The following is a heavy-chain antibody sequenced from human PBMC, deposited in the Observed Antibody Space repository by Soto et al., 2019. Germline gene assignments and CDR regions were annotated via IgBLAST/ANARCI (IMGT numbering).Heavy chain of an antibody. J-gene: IGHJ6*02. CDR1: GYTFTSYG. CDR2: ISAYNGNT. Sequence: QVQLVQSGAEVKKPGASVKASCKASGYTFTSYGISWVRQAPGQGLEWMGWISAYNGNTNYAQKLQGRVTMTTDTSTSTAYMELRSLRSDDTAVYYCARDDVTMIVVVNYYYYGMDVWGQGTTVTVSS. D-gene: IGHD3-22*01. CDR3: ARDDVTMIVVVNYYYYGMDV. V-gene: IGHV1-18*04.